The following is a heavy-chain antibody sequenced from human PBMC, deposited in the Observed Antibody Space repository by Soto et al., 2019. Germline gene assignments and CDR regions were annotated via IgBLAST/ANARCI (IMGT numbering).Heavy chain of an antibody. D-gene: IGHD3-22*01. Sequence: QVQLQASGPGLVKPSETLSLTCTVSGGSISSCYWSWVRQPAGKGLEWIGHIYSSGSTNYNPSLKSRVTMSVDTSKNQFSLKLTSVTAADTAVYYCARGGDSSGYYYVFDCWGQGTLVTVSS. CDR3: ARGGDSSGYYYVFDC. CDR1: GGSISSCY. J-gene: IGHJ4*02. V-gene: IGHV4-4*07. CDR2: IYSSGST.